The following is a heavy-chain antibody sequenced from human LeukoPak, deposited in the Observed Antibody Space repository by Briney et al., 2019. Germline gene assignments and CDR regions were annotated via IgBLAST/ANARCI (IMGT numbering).Heavy chain of an antibody. V-gene: IGHV3-23*01. J-gene: IGHJ4*02. D-gene: IGHD3-9*01. CDR3: ATDYTTGYFPY. Sequence: GGSLRLSCSASGFTFSGYAMSWVRQAPGQGLEWVSTISSTGDVTYHADSVKGRFTISRDNSKNTLYLQMTTLRVDDTAIYYCATDYTTGYFPYWGQGTLVTVPS. CDR1: GFTFSGYA. CDR2: ISSTGDVT.